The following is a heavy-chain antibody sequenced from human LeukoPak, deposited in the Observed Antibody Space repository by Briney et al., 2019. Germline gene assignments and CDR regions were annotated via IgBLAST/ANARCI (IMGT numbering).Heavy chain of an antibody. Sequence: GGSLRLSCAASGFAFSDHYMDWVRQAPEKGLEWVGRIRKRTNSYSTEYAASVKGRFTISRDDSKNSLYLQMNSLQTEDTAVYYCANSGSYSPIDYWGQGTLVTVSS. J-gene: IGHJ4*02. CDR1: GFAFSDHY. CDR2: IRKRTNSYST. D-gene: IGHD1-26*01. CDR3: ANSGSYSPIDY. V-gene: IGHV3-72*01.